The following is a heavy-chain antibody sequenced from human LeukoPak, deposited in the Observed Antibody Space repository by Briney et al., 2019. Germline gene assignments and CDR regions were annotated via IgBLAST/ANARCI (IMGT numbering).Heavy chain of an antibody. J-gene: IGHJ6*03. CDR3: ARDSPVRHFYDSSGYAYYYYYYMDV. V-gene: IGHV1-69*05. Sequence: ASVKVSCKASGGTFSSYAISWVRQAPGQGLEWMGGIIPIFGTANYAQKFQGRVTITTDESTSTAYMELSSLRSEDTAVYYCARDSPVRHFYDSSGYAYYYYYYMDVWGKGTTVTVSS. CDR2: IIPIFGTA. CDR1: GGTFSSYA. D-gene: IGHD3-22*01.